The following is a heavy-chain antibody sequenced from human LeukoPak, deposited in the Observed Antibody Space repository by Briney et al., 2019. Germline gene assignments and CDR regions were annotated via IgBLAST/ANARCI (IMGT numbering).Heavy chain of an antibody. J-gene: IGHJ4*02. CDR3: ARTGPRITMVRGVYFDY. D-gene: IGHD3-10*01. CDR1: GGSISSYY. V-gene: IGHV4-59*01. Sequence: SETLSLTCTVSGGSISSYYWSWIRQPPGKGLEWSGYIYYSGSTNYNPSLKSRVTISVDTSKNQFSLKLSSVTAADTAVYYCARTGPRITMVRGVYFDYWGQGTLVTVSS. CDR2: IYYSGST.